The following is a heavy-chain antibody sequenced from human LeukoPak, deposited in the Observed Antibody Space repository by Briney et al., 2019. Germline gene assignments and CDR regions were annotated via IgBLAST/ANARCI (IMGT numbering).Heavy chain of an antibody. CDR1: GGSISSYY. V-gene: IGHV4-59*01. J-gene: IGHJ6*03. Sequence: SETLSLTCTVSGGSISSYYWTWIRQPPGKGLEWLGYIYFTGSTNYNPSLKTRVTISLDTSKNQFSLKLSSVTAADTAVYYCARLRGVYYYDMDVWGKGTTVTVSS. CDR3: ARLRGVYYYDMDV. CDR2: IYFTGST. D-gene: IGHD3-10*01.